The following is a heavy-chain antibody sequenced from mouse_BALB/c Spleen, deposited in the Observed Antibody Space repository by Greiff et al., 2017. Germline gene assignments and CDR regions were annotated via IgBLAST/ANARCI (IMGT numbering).Heavy chain of an antibody. CDR2: ISNGGGST. CDR1: GFTFSSYT. Sequence: EVQLVESGGGLVQPGGSRKLSCAASGFTFSSYTMSWVRQTPEKRLEWVAYISNGGGSTYYPDTVKGRFTISRDNAKNTLYLQMSSLKSEDTAMYYCARGPPYFDYWGQGTTLTVSS. CDR3: ARGPPYFDY. V-gene: IGHV5-12-2*01. J-gene: IGHJ2*01.